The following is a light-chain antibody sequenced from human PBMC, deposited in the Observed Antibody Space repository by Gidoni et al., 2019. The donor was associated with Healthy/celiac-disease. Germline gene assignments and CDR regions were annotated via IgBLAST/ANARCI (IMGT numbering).Light chain of an antibody. V-gene: IGKV1-39*01. CDR1: QSISSY. J-gene: IGKJ4*01. CDR3: QQSYSTPLT. Sequence: DIQMTQSPSSLSASVGDRVTITCRASQSISSYLNWYQQKPGKAPKLLIYAASSLQSGGPSRFSGIGSGTDFTLTISSLQPEDFATYYCQQSYSTPLTLGGGTKVEIK. CDR2: AAS.